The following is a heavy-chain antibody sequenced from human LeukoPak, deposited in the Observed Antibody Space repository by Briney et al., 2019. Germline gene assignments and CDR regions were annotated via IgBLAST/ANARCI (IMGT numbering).Heavy chain of an antibody. CDR3: ARGIIVGATWGENYNCFDP. Sequence: SETLSLTCTISGASIDSYYWSWIRQPPGKGLEWIGYIYYSGTTNYNPSLKRRVTISVDTSKNQFSLKLSSVTAADTAVYYCARGIIVGATWGENYNCFDPWGQGTLVTVSS. V-gene: IGHV4-59*01. J-gene: IGHJ5*02. CDR1: GASIDSYY. D-gene: IGHD1-26*01. CDR2: IYYSGTT.